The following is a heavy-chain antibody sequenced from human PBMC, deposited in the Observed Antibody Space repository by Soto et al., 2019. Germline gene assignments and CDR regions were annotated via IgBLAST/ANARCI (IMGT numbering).Heavy chain of an antibody. J-gene: IGHJ3*02. D-gene: IGHD1-1*01. CDR3: AGGVRYPFAFDS. CDR1: GGSISSSNW. Sequence: QVQLQESGPGLGKPSGTLSLTCPVSGGSISSSNWWSWVRQPPGKGLEWIGEIYHIGSTNYNRALKSRVTISVDKSKNQFALKLSSVTAADAAVYYCAGGVRYPFAFDSWGQETIVTVSS. CDR2: IYHIGST. V-gene: IGHV4-4*02.